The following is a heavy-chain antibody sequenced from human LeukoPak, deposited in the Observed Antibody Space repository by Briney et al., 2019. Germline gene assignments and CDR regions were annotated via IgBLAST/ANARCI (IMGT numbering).Heavy chain of an antibody. J-gene: IGHJ5*02. D-gene: IGHD5-18*01. CDR2: INPNSGGT. CDR1: GYTFTGYY. Sequence: GASVKVSCKASGYTFTGYYMHWVRQAPGQRLEWMGWINPNSGGTNYAQKFQGRVTMTRDTSISTAYMELSRLRSDDTAVYYCARVAYSYGTNWFDPWGQGTLVTVSS. CDR3: ARVAYSYGTNWFDP. V-gene: IGHV1-2*02.